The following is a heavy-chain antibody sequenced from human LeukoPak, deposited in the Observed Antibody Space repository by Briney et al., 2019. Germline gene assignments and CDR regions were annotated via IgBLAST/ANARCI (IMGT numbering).Heavy chain of an antibody. CDR2: IYYSGST. Sequence: PSETLSLTCTVSGGSISSYYWSWIRQPPGKGLEWIGYIYYSGSTNYNPSLKSRVTISVDTSKNQLSLKLSSVTAADTAVYYCARVRVTAVYYYYYMDVWGKGTTVTISS. V-gene: IGHV4-59*01. CDR1: GGSISSYY. D-gene: IGHD2-21*02. CDR3: ARVRVTAVYYYYYMDV. J-gene: IGHJ6*03.